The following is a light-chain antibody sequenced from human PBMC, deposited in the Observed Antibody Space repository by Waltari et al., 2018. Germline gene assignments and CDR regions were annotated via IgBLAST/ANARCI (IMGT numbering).Light chain of an antibody. Sequence: EIVLTQSPPTLSLSPGEGATLSCRASQNVGNYLAWYQQKPGQAPRLLIYDTSNRATGIPARFSGSGSGTDFTLTISGLEPEDFAVYYCQHRSNWPLNFGGGTKVEIK. V-gene: IGKV3-11*01. CDR3: QHRSNWPLN. J-gene: IGKJ4*01. CDR2: DTS. CDR1: QNVGNY.